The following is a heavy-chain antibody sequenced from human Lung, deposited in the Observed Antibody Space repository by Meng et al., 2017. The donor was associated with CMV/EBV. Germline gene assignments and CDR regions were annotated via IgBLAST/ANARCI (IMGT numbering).Heavy chain of an antibody. V-gene: IGHV3-53*01. CDR2: IYSGDST. CDR1: GLTARNNF. D-gene: IGHD3-16*02. Sequence: AVSGLTARNNFMTWVRQAPGKGLEWVSVIYSGDSTYYADSVKGRFTISRDNSQNILCLQMNNLRGEDTAIYFCGRDWRNAGRSRGGIDWGHGTXVTVSS. J-gene: IGHJ4*01. CDR3: GRDWRNAGRSRGGID.